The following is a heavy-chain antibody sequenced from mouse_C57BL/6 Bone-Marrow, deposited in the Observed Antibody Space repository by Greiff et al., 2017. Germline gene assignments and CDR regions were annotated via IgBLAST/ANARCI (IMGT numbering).Heavy chain of an antibody. Sequence: VQLQQSGPELVKPGASVKMSCKASGYTFTDYYMHWVKQKPGKGLEWIGEIYPGSGNTYYNEKFKGKATLTADTSSSTAYMQLSSLTSEDSAVYFCARWLLRILRWAMDYWGQGTSVTVSS. CDR2: YPGSGNTY. CDR3: RWLLRILRWAMDY. J-gene: IGHJ4*01. V-gene: IGHV1-83*01. CDR1: YTFTDYYM. D-gene: IGHD2-3*01.